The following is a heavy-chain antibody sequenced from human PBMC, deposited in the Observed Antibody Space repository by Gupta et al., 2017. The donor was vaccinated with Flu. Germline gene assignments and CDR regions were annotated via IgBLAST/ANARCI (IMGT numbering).Heavy chain of an antibody. CDR2: ISGSGGST. D-gene: IGHD2-2*01. CDR1: SYA. V-gene: IGHV3-23*01. CDR3: AKISPSVVVPAAMA. Sequence: SYARSWVRQAPGKGLEWVSAISGSGGSTYYADSVKGRFTISRDNSKNTLYLQMNSLRAEDTAVYYCAKISPSVVVPAAMAWGQGTLVTVSS. J-gene: IGHJ5*02.